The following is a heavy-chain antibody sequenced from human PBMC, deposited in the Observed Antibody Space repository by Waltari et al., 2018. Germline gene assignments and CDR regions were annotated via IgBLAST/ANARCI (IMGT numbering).Heavy chain of an antibody. Sequence: EVQLVESGGGLVKPGGSLRPSCAASGFTFSSYTMNWVRQAPGKGLEWVSSITTGSYIYYPDSVKGRFTISRDNAKNSLYLQMNSLRAEDTAVYYCARDLSSDVWGQGTTVTVSS. CDR3: ARDLSSDV. CDR1: GFTFSSYT. CDR2: ITTGSYI. J-gene: IGHJ6*02. V-gene: IGHV3-21*01.